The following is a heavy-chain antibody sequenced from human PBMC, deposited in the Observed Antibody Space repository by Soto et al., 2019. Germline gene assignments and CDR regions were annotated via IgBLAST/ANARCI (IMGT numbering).Heavy chain of an antibody. D-gene: IGHD2-15*01. J-gene: IGHJ4*02. V-gene: IGHV4-59*01. CDR3: ARGEWWDYYFDY. CDR2: IHYSGST. CDR1: GGSISGYY. Sequence: QVQLQESGPGLVKPSETLSLTCTVSGGSISGYYWSWIRQPPGKGLEWIGYIHYSGSTNYNPSLKSRVTIAVHTSKNQFSLKLSSVTAADTAVYYCARGEWWDYYFDYGGQGTLVTASS.